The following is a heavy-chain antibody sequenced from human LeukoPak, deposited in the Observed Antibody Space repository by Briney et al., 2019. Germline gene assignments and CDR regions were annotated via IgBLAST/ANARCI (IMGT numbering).Heavy chain of an antibody. CDR3: ARAAAGNRGWDWYYFDY. D-gene: IGHD6-13*01. V-gene: IGHV3-11*06. Sequence: GGSLRLSCAASGFTFSDYYMSWIRQAPGKGLEWVSSISCSSSDIYYADSVKGRFTISRDNAKNSLFLQMNNLRAEDTAVYYCARAAAGNRGWDWYYFDYWGQGTLVSVSS. CDR1: GFTFSDYY. CDR2: ISCSSSDI. J-gene: IGHJ4*02.